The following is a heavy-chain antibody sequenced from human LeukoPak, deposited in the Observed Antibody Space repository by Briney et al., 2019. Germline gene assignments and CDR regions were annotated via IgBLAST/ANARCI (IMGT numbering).Heavy chain of an antibody. J-gene: IGHJ4*02. CDR1: GFIFSSYG. D-gene: IGHD3-10*01. Sequence: RGSLRLSCAASGFIFSSYGMYWVRQAPGKGLEWVAVIWYDGSNKYYGDSVKGRFTVSRDNSNNTLYLQMNSLRAEDTAVYYCARDGASRGLDYWGQGTLVTVSS. V-gene: IGHV3-33*07. CDR2: IWYDGSNK. CDR3: ARDGASRGLDY.